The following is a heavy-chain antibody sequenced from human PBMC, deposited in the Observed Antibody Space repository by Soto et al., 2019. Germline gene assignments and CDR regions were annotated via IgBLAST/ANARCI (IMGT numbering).Heavy chain of an antibody. CDR3: LGGVAGDPFNY. V-gene: IGHV4-59*08. D-gene: IGHD3-10*01. J-gene: IGHJ4*02. Sequence: TSETLSLTCTVSGGSINNYYWTWIRQPPGKGLEWIGNIHYSGNTKYNPSLRSRLTISLDTSKNQFSLKLSSVAAADTAVYYCLGGVAGDPFNYWGQGTLVTVSS. CDR1: GGSINNYY. CDR2: IHYSGNT.